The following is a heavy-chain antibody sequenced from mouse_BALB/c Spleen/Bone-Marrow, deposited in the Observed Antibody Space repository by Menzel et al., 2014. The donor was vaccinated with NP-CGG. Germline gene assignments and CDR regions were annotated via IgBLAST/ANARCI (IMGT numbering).Heavy chain of an antibody. Sequence: EVKLMESGGGLVQPVGSLKLSCAASGFDFSRYWMSWVRQAPGKGLQWIGEINPESNTINYTPSLKDKFIISRDNAKNTLYLQMSKVRSEDTALYCCARLGYYGWFAYWGQGTLVTVSA. J-gene: IGHJ3*01. V-gene: IGHV4-1*02. CDR3: ARLGYYGWFAY. CDR2: INPESNTI. D-gene: IGHD2-3*01. CDR1: GFDFSRYW.